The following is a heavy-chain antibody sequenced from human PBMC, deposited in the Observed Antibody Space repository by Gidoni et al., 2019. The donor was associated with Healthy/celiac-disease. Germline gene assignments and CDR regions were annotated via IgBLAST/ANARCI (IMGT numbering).Heavy chain of an antibody. J-gene: IGHJ4*02. Sequence: QVQLQESGPGLVKPSQTLSLTCTFSAGSISSGGYYWSWIRQHPGKGLEWIGYIYYSGSTYYNPSLKSRVTISVDTSKNQFSLKLSSVTAADTAVYYCARGGREGYFDYWGQGTLVTVSS. D-gene: IGHD1-26*01. V-gene: IGHV4-31*03. CDR1: AGSISSGGYY. CDR3: ARGGREGYFDY. CDR2: IYYSGST.